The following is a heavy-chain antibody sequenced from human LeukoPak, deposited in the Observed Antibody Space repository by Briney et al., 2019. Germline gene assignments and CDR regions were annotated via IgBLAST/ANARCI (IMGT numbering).Heavy chain of an antibody. D-gene: IGHD1-26*01. Sequence: PGGSLRLSCAASGFTFSSYGMHWVRQAPGKGLEWVAFIRYDGSNKYYADSVKGRFTISRDNSKNTLYLQMNSLRAEDTAVYYCAKDTIVGATTDDYWGQGTLVTVSS. V-gene: IGHV3-30*02. CDR3: AKDTIVGATTDDY. CDR1: GFTFSSYG. CDR2: IRYDGSNK. J-gene: IGHJ4*02.